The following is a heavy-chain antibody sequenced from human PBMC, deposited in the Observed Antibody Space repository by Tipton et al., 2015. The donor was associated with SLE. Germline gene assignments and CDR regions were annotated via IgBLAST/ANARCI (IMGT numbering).Heavy chain of an antibody. J-gene: IGHJ3*01. Sequence: TLSLTCTVSGDSIRNENYYWGWFRQPPGKGLEWIAAIYYDETTYYNTSLDSRATISVDMSKSQLSLKLSSVTAADTAVYYCARNCAGDCFGAFDVWGQGTMVSVSP. CDR1: GDSIRNENYY. D-gene: IGHD2-21*01. V-gene: IGHV4-39*01. CDR2: IYYDETT. CDR3: ARNCAGDCFGAFDV.